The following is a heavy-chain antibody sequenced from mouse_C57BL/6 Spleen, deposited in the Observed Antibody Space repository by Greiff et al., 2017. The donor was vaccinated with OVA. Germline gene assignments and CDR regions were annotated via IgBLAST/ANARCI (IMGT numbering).Heavy chain of an antibody. V-gene: IGHV1-22*01. J-gene: IGHJ2*01. Sequence: VQLQQSGPELVKPGASVKMSCKASGYTFTDYNMHWVKQSHGKSLEWIGYINPNNGGTSYNQKFKGKATLTVNKSSSTAYMGLRSLTSEDSAVYYCARTGQLRLHFDYWGQGTTLTVSS. CDR1: GYTFTDYN. D-gene: IGHD3-2*02. CDR2: INPNNGGT. CDR3: ARTGQLRLHFDY.